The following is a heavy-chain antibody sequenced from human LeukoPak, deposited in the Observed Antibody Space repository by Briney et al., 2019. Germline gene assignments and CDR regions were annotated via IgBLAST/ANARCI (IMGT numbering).Heavy chain of an antibody. J-gene: IGHJ3*02. CDR1: GGSISSYY. V-gene: IGHV4-4*07. CDR2: IYTSGST. Sequence: SETLSLTCTVSGGSISSYYWSWIRQPAGKGLEWIGRIYTSGSTNYNPSLKSRVTMSVDTSKNQFSLKLSSVTAADTAVYYCARDCSSTSCYLRAFDIWGQGTMVTVPS. CDR3: ARDCSSTSCYLRAFDI. D-gene: IGHD2-2*01.